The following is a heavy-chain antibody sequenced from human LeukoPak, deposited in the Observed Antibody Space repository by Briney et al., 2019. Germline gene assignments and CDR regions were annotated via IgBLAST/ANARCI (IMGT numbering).Heavy chain of an antibody. J-gene: IGHJ4*02. V-gene: IGHV3-11*01. D-gene: IGHD5-24*01. CDR1: GFTFSDYY. CDR3: ARDRDGYNLFDY. Sequence: GGSQRLSCAASGFTFSDYYMSWLRQALGKGLEWVSYISSSGSTIYYADSVKGRFTISRDNAKNSLYLQMNSLRAEDTAVYYCARDRDGYNLFDYWGQGTLVTVSS. CDR2: ISSSGSTI.